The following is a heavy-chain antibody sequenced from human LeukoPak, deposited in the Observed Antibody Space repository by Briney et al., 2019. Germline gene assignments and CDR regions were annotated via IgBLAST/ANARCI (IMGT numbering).Heavy chain of an antibody. Sequence: ASVKVSCKASGYTFTGYYMHWVRQAPGQGLEWMGGIIPIFGTANYAQKFQGRVTITADESTSTAYMELSSLRSEDTAVYYCAGARGVISQYYFDYWGQGTLVTVSS. CDR2: IIPIFGTA. J-gene: IGHJ4*02. CDR3: AGARGVISQYYFDY. V-gene: IGHV1-69*13. CDR1: GYTFTGYY. D-gene: IGHD3-10*01.